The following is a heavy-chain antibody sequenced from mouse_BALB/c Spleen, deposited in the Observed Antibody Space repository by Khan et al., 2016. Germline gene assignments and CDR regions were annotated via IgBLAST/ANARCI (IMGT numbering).Heavy chain of an antibody. D-gene: IGHD2-3*01. CDR1: GYSITSDYA. Sequence: VQLKQSGPGLVKPSQSLSLTCTVTGYSITSDYAWNWIRQFPGNKLEWMGYISYSGLTNYNPSLKSRISITRDTSKNQFFLQLNSVTTEDTATCYCAYGGYYAWFPYWGQRTLVTISA. CDR3: AYGGYYAWFPY. V-gene: IGHV3-2*02. CDR2: ISYSGLT. J-gene: IGHJ3*01.